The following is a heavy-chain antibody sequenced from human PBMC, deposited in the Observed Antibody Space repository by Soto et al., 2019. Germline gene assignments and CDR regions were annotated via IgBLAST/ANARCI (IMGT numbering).Heavy chain of an antibody. Sequence: PSETLYITCNVYGGSISSYYWSWIRQPPGKGLEWIGYIYYSGSTNYNPSLKSRVTISVDTSKNQFSLRLSSVTAADTAVYYCARHRPGSGGSCYDYWGQGTLVTVSS. CDR1: GGSISSYY. J-gene: IGHJ4*02. V-gene: IGHV4-59*08. CDR3: ARHRPGSGGSCYDY. D-gene: IGHD2-15*01. CDR2: IYYSGST.